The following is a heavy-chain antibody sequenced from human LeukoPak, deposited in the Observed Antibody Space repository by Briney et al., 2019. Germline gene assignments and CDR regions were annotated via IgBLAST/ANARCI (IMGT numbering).Heavy chain of an antibody. CDR2: IYYSGST. J-gene: IGHJ6*02. CDR1: GGSISSSSYY. Sequence: SETLSLTCTVSGGSISSSSYYWGWIRQPPGQGLEWIGSIYYSGSTYYNPSLKSRVTISVDTSKNQFSLKLSSVTAADTAVYYCARARPYVMLSARIAAAPTGGMDVWGQGTTVTVSS. D-gene: IGHD6-13*01. CDR3: ARARPYVMLSARIAAAPTGGMDV. V-gene: IGHV4-39*01.